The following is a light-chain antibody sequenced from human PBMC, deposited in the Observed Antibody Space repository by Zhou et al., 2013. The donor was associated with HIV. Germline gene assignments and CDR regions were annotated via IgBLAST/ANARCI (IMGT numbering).Light chain of an antibody. CDR2: GAS. V-gene: IGKV3-15*01. Sequence: EIVLTQSPGTLSLSPGERATLSCRASHTISANYLAWYQQKPGQAPRLLVYGASTRATGIPARFSGSGSGTEFTLIISSLQSEDFAVYYCQQYNNWLTFGGGTKVEIK. CDR1: HTISAN. J-gene: IGKJ4*01. CDR3: QQYNNWLT.